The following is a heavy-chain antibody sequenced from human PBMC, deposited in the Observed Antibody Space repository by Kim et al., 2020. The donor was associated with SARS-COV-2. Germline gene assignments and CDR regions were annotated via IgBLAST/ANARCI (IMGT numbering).Heavy chain of an antibody. V-gene: IGHV3-30*04. J-gene: IGHJ3*02. CDR2: ISYDGSNK. CDR3: HYYGSGPNDAFDI. Sequence: GGSLRLSCAASGFTFSSYAMHWVRQAPGKGLEWVAVISYDGSNKYYADSVKGRFTISRDNSKNTLYLQMNSLRAEDTAVYYCHYYGSGPNDAFDIWGQGT. CDR1: GFTFSSYA. D-gene: IGHD3-10*01.